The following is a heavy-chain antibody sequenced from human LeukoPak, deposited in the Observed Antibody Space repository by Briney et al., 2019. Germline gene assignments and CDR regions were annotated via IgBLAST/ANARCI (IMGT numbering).Heavy chain of an antibody. CDR2: INPYSGDT. J-gene: IGHJ4*02. CDR1: GYTFTGFY. Sequence: ASVQVSCKTSGYTFTGFYIHWVRQAPGQGLEWMGWINPYSGDTNYAQKFQGRVTMARDTSISTAYMELSRLASDDTAVYFCARVEGRFVVATVFDYWGQGTLVTVSS. D-gene: IGHD5-12*01. CDR3: ARVEGRFVVATVFDY. V-gene: IGHV1-2*02.